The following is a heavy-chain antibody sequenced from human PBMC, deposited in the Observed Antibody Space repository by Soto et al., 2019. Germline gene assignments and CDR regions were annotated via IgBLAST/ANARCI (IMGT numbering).Heavy chain of an antibody. J-gene: IGHJ6*02. CDR2: ISGSGGST. Sequence: LLRHWYTAAGVTFSDLSMSWVRQDPRKGLEWVSAISGSGGSTYYADSVKGRFTISRDNSKNTLYLQMNSLRAEDTAVYYCAKDLPQAYYYYYGMDVWGQGTTVTVSS. CDR3: AKDLPQAYYYYYGMDV. CDR1: GVTFSDLS. V-gene: IGHV3-23*01.